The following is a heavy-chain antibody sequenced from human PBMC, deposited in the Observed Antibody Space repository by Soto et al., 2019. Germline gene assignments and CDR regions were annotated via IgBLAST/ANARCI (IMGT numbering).Heavy chain of an antibody. CDR2: ISGSGGST. J-gene: IGHJ4*02. CDR1: GFTFSSYA. V-gene: IGHV3-23*01. D-gene: IGHD2-15*01. CDR3: AKDLTGIVVVVAATVDY. Sequence: EVQLLESGGGLVQPGGYLRLSCAASGFTFSSYAMSWVRQAPGKGLEWVSPISGSGGSTYYADSVKGRFTISRDNSKHTLYLQLNSLIAEDTAVYYCAKDLTGIVVVVAATVDYWGQGPLVTLSS.